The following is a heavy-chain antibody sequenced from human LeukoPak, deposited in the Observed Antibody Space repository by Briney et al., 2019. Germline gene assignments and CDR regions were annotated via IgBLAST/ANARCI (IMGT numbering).Heavy chain of an antibody. Sequence: GGSLRLSCAASGFTFNNYGMHWVRQAPGKGLEWVAVISYDGPNKYYADSVRGRFTISRDNSKNTLYLQMNSLRAEDTALYYCARGYSRGWTYAFDIWGQGTMVTVSS. J-gene: IGHJ3*02. D-gene: IGHD6-19*01. CDR3: ARGYSRGWTYAFDI. CDR1: GFTFNNYG. V-gene: IGHV3-30*03. CDR2: ISYDGPNK.